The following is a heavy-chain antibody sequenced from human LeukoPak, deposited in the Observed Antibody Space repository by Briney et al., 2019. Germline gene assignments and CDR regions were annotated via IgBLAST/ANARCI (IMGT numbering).Heavy chain of an antibody. CDR1: GGSITTYY. D-gene: IGHD1-26*01. Sequence: SETLSLTCTVSGGSITTYYWSWIRQPPGKGLEWVGNIHSSGSTYYNPSLKSRVTVSIDTSKNQFSLKLNSVTAADTAVYYCARDILVVGATLYFDLWGQGTVVTVSS. J-gene: IGHJ4*02. CDR3: ARDILVVGATLYFDL. V-gene: IGHV4-59*01. CDR2: IHSSGST.